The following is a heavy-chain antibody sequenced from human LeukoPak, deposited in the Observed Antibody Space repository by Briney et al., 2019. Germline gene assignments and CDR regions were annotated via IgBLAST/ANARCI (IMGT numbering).Heavy chain of an antibody. D-gene: IGHD6-13*01. CDR3: ARVAAAGTRYYYYYMDV. CDR2: ISYDGSNK. Sequence: GGSLRLSCAASGFTFSSYCMNWVRQAPGKGLERVAVISYDGSNKYYADSVKGRFTISRDNSKNTLYLQMNSLRAEDTAVYYCARVAAAGTRYYYYYMDVWGKGTTVTVSS. V-gene: IGHV3-30*03. CDR1: GFTFSSYC. J-gene: IGHJ6*03.